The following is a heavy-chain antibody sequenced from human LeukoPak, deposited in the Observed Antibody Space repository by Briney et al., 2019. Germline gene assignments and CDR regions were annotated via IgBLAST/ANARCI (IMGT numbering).Heavy chain of an antibody. CDR3: AKDYTHSSSWYSDY. V-gene: IGHV3-23*01. D-gene: IGHD6-13*01. Sequence: GGSLRLSCAASGFTFSNYALTWVRQAPGKGLEWVSAISGSGGSTYYADSVKGRFTISRDNSKNTLYLQMNSLRAEDTAVYYCAKDYTHSSSWYSDYWGQGTLVTVSS. CDR1: GFTFSNYA. J-gene: IGHJ4*02. CDR2: ISGSGGST.